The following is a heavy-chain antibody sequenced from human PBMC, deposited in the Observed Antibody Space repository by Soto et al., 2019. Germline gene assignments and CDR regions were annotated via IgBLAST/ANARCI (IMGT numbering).Heavy chain of an antibody. CDR2: INFDESTT. Sequence: EVQLVESGGGLVQPGGSLRLSCAASGFTFSNYWMHWVRQAPGKGLVWVSRINFDESTTTYADSVQGRFTISRDNAKKTQYLQLNSMRADDTAIYYCVTGGQTAGHVYHFDDWGQGALVTVSS. D-gene: IGHD3-16*01. CDR1: GFTFSNYW. J-gene: IGHJ4*02. CDR3: VTGGQTAGHVYHFDD. V-gene: IGHV3-74*01.